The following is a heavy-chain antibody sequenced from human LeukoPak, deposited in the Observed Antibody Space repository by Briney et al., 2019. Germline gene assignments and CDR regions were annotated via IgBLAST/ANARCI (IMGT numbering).Heavy chain of an antibody. CDR3: ARVPSRGYSYGDFDY. CDR2: IYYSGST. J-gene: IGHJ4*02. CDR1: GGSISSSSYY. V-gene: IGHV4-39*07. Sequence: SETQSLTCTVSGGSISSSSYYWGWIRQPPGKGLEWIGSIYYSGSTYYNPSLKSRVTISVDTSKNQFSLKLSSVTAADTAVYYCARVPSRGYSYGDFDYWGQGTLVTVSS. D-gene: IGHD5-18*01.